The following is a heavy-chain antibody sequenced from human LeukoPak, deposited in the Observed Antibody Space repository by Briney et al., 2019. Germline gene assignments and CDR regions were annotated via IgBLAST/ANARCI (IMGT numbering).Heavy chain of an antibody. J-gene: IGHJ6*03. CDR2: ISSSSSYI. CDR1: GFTFSSYS. Sequence: KSGGSLRLSCAASGFTFSSYSMNWVRQAPGKGLEWVSSISSSSSYIYYADSVKGRFTISRDNAKNSLYLQMNSLRAEDTAVYYCARVGYSSSWTSYYYYYMDVWGKGTTVTISS. CDR3: ARVGYSSSWTSYYYYYMDV. D-gene: IGHD6-13*01. V-gene: IGHV3-21*01.